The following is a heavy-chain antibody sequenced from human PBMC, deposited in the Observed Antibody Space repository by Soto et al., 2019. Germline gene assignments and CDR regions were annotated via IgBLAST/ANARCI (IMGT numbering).Heavy chain of an antibody. CDR1: GGSFSGYY. Sequence: PSETLSLTCAVYGGSFSGYYWSWIRQPPGKGLEWIGEINHSGSTNYNPSLKSRVTISVDTSKNQFSLKLSSVTAADTAVYYCARVGLGAAAGHFDYWGQGTLVTVS. D-gene: IGHD6-13*01. V-gene: IGHV4-34*01. J-gene: IGHJ4*02. CDR3: ARVGLGAAAGHFDY. CDR2: INHSGST.